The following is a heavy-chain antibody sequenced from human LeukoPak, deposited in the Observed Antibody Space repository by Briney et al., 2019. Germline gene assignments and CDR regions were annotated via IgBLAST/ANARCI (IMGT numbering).Heavy chain of an antibody. CDR2: IYGGGNT. D-gene: IGHD4-23*01. V-gene: IGHV3-53*01. CDR3: ARRGDGGRSFDY. CDR1: GFTFSSGV. J-gene: IGHJ4*02. Sequence: PGGSLRLSCAASGFTFSSGVMNWVRQAPGKGLEWVSLIYGGGNTYYADSVKGRFTISRDNSKNTLYLQMNSLRAEDTAVYYCARRGDGGRSFDYWGQGTLVTVSS.